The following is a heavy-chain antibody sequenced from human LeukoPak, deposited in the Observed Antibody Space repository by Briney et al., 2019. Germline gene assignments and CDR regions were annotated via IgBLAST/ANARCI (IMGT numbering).Heavy chain of an antibody. Sequence: SETLSLTCTVSGGSISSGGYYWSWIRQHPGKGLEWIGYIYYSGSTYYNPSLKSRVTISVDTSKNQFSLKLSSVTAADTAVYYCARQHLGYCSGGSCYSDYWGQGTLVTVSS. CDR2: IYYSGST. CDR1: GGSISSGGYY. CDR3: ARQHLGYCSGGSCYSDY. J-gene: IGHJ4*02. D-gene: IGHD2-15*01. V-gene: IGHV4-31*03.